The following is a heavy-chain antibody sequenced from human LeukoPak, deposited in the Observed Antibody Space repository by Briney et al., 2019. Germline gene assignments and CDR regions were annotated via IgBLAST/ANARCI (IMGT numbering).Heavy chain of an antibody. V-gene: IGHV6-1*01. D-gene: IGHD3-22*01. CDR3: ARVNYHDSSGYYYDYYGMDV. Sequence: SQTLSLTCAISGDSVSSNSAAWNWIRQSPSRGLEWLGRTYHRSKWYNDYAVSVKSRITINPDTSKNQFSLQLNSVTPEDTAVYYCARVNYHDSSGYYYDYYGMDVWGQGTTVTVSS. J-gene: IGHJ6*02. CDR1: GDSVSSNSAA. CDR2: TYHRSKWYN.